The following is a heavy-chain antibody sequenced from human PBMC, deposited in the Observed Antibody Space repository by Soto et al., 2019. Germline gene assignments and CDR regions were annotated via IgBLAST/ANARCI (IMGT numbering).Heavy chain of an antibody. Sequence: EVQLVESGGGLVQPGGSLRLSCAASGFTFSTYDMHWVRQTTGKGLEWVSGIVTADDTYYAASVKGRFTISRETANNYLYLQMVSLTAGDTAAYYFARELPVPATSYFYLWGRGTLFTVSS. J-gene: IGHJ2*01. CDR2: IVTADDT. D-gene: IGHD2-15*01. CDR3: ARELPVPATSYFYL. V-gene: IGHV3-13*01. CDR1: GFTFSTYD.